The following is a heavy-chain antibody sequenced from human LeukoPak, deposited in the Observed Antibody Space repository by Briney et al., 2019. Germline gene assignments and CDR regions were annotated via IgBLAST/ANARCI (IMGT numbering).Heavy chain of an antibody. CDR1: GFTFSNFA. V-gene: IGHV3-30*04. J-gene: IGHJ4*02. Sequence: GGSLRLSCAASGFTFSNFAMHWVRQAPGKGLEWVAVISYDENHKYYADSVKGRFTISRDNSKNTLFLQMNSLRAEDTAVYYCAKPARTDYADYWGQGALVTVSS. CDR3: AKPARTDYADY. CDR2: ISYDENHK. D-gene: IGHD1-14*01.